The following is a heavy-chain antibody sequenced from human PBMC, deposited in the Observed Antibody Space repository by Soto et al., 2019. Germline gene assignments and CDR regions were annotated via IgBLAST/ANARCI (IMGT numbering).Heavy chain of an antibody. V-gene: IGHV1-2*02. D-gene: IGHD3-22*01. CDR1: GYTFTNYY. J-gene: IGHJ4*02. Sequence: GASVKVSCKASGYTFTNYYMHWVRQAPGQGLEWMGWMNPRSGGTKYAQAFQDRVTMTRDASISTAYMEVTSLRAEDTAVYYCARWPNYYDSSTYYRQEYFDYWGQGTLVTVSS. CDR2: MNPRSGGT. CDR3: ARWPNYYDSSTYYRQEYFDY.